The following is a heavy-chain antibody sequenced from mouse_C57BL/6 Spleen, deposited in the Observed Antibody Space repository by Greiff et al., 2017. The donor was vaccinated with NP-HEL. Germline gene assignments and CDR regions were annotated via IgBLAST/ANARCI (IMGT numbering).Heavy chain of an antibody. Sequence: QVQLQQSGAELMKPGASVKLSCKASGYTFTSYWITWVKQRPGQGLEWIGDIYPGSGSTNYNEKFKSKATLTVDTSSSTAYMQLSSLTSEDSAVYYCARSRYGSSYRAMDYWGQGTSVTVSS. CDR1: GYTFTSYW. CDR2: IYPGSGST. D-gene: IGHD1-1*01. V-gene: IGHV1-55*01. CDR3: ARSRYGSSYRAMDY. J-gene: IGHJ4*01.